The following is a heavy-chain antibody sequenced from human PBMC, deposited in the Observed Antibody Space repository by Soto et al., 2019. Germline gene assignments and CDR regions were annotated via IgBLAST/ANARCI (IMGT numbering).Heavy chain of an antibody. CDR2: ISSSSSTI. J-gene: IGHJ4*02. CDR3: ARAKIRDGYNNLDY. D-gene: IGHD4-4*01. Sequence: LRLSCAASGFTFSSYSMNWVRQAPGKGLEWVSYISSSSSTIYYADSVKGRFTISRDNAKNSLYLQMNSLRDEDTAVYYCARAKIRDGYNNLDYWSQGPLVTVSS. V-gene: IGHV3-48*02. CDR1: GFTFSSYS.